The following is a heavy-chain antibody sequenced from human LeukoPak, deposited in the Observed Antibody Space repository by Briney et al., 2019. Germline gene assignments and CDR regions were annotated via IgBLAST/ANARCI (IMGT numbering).Heavy chain of an antibody. CDR3: ARLGIITAAGSNDY. CDR1: GFTFSNYW. CDR2: IQQHGSET. J-gene: IGHJ4*02. Sequence: PGGSLRLSCEGSGFTFSNYWMSWVRQAPGKGLEWVANIQQHGSETYYGDSVKGRFTISRDNAKNSLYLQMNSLRAEDTAVYYCARLGIITAAGSNDYWGQGTLVTVSS. V-gene: IGHV3-7*03. D-gene: IGHD6-13*01.